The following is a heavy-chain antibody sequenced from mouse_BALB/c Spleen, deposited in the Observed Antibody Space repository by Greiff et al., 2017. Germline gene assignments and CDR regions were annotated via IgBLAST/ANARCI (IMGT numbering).Heavy chain of an antibody. Sequence: VQLQQSGAELAKPGASVKMSCKASGYTFTSYWMHWVKQRPGQGLEWIGYINPSTGYTEYNQKFKDKATLTADKSSSTAYMQLSSLTSEDSAVYYCARRGDYGSSFFDYWGQGTTLTVSS. V-gene: IGHV1-7*01. CDR1: GYTFTSYW. CDR3: ARRGDYGSSFFDY. D-gene: IGHD1-1*01. CDR2: INPSTGYT. J-gene: IGHJ2*01.